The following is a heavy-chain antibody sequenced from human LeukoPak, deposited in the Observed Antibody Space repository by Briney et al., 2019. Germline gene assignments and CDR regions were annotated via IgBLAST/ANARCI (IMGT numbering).Heavy chain of an antibody. V-gene: IGHV4-59*01. CDR1: GGSISSYY. J-gene: IGHJ6*02. D-gene: IGHD6-19*01. Sequence: SETLSLTCTVSGGSISSYYWSWIRQPPGKGLEWIGYIYYSGSTNYNPSLKSRVTISVDTSKNQFSLKLSSVTAADTAVYYCARLTYSSGWYSEYYYYGMDVWGQGATVTASS. CDR2: IYYSGST. CDR3: ARLTYSSGWYSEYYYYGMDV.